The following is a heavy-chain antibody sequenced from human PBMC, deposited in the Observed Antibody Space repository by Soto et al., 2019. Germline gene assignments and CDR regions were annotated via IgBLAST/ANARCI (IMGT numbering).Heavy chain of an antibody. J-gene: IGHJ4*02. Sequence: EVQLVESGGGLVQPGGLVRLSCAASGLTFSSIWTHCVRQAPEKARVWVSRINSDGSSTSYADSVKGRFTISRDNAKNTLYLQMNSLRAEDTAVYYCAREGTTYYYDSGWHYWGQGTLVTVSS. CDR1: GLTFSSIW. CDR2: INSDGSST. V-gene: IGHV3-74*01. D-gene: IGHD3-22*01. CDR3: AREGTTYYYDSGWHY.